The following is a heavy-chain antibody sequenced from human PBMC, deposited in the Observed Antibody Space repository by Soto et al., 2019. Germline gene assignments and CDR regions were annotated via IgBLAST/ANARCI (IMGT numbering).Heavy chain of an antibody. CDR3: ARDRGSQLPFDY. V-gene: IGHV3-21*01. CDR1: GFTFSSYS. Sequence: EVQLVESGGGLVKPGGSLRLSCAASGFTFSSYSMNWVRQAPGKGLEWVSSISSSSRYIYYADSVKGRFTISRDNAKNSLYLQMNSLRAEDTAVYYCARDRGSQLPFDYWGQGTLVTVSS. D-gene: IGHD2-2*01. J-gene: IGHJ4*02. CDR2: ISSSSRYI.